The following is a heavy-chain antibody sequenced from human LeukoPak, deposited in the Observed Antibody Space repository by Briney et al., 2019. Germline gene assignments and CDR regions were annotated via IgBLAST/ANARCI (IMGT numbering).Heavy chain of an antibody. D-gene: IGHD3-10*01. CDR1: GGSISSSSYY. J-gene: IGHJ3*02. CDR2: IYCSGST. V-gene: IGHV4-39*07. CDR3: ARTLWFGELLLTVDAFDI. Sequence: KPSETLSLTCTVSGGSISSSSYYWGWIRQPPGKGLEWIGSIYCSGSTYYNPSLKSRVTISVDTSKNQFSLKLSSVTAADTAVYYCARTLWFGELLLTVDAFDIWGQGTMVTVSS.